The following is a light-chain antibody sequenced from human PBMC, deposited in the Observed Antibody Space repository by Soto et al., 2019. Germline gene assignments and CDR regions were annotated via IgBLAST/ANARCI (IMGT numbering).Light chain of an antibody. J-gene: IGKJ5*01. CDR3: QQRSNWPIT. V-gene: IGKV3-11*01. CDR1: QSVSNY. Sequence: EIVLTQSPATLSLSPGERATLYCRASQSVSNYLAWYQQKPGQAPRLLIYDASNRATGIPARFSGSGSWTDFTLTISSLEPEDFAVYYCQQRSNWPITFGQGTRLPIK. CDR2: DAS.